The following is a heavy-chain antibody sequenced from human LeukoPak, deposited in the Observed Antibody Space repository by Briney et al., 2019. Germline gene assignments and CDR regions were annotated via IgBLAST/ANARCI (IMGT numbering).Heavy chain of an antibody. D-gene: IGHD3-16*01. CDR3: ARGLGELGNWFDP. CDR1: GGSFSGYY. CDR2: INHSGST. Sequence: SETLSLTCAVYGGSFSGYYWSWICQPPGKGLEWIGEINHSGSTNYNPSLKSRVTISVDTSKNQFSLKLSSVTAADTAVYYCARGLGELGNWFDPWGQGTLVTVSS. J-gene: IGHJ5*02. V-gene: IGHV4-34*01.